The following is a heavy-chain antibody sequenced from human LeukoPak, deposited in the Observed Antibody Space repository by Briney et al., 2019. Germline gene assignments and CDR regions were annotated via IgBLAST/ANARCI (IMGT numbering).Heavy chain of an antibody. J-gene: IGHJ4*02. CDR2: IIPIFGTA. CDR3: AREQTNGGVIVIPLFDY. CDR1: GGTFSSYA. V-gene: IGHV1-69*01. D-gene: IGHD3-16*02. Sequence: SVKVSCKASGGTFSSYAISWVRQAPGQGLEWMGGIIPIFGTANYAQKFQGRVTITADESTSTAYMELSSLRSEDTAVYYCAREQTNGGVIVIPLFDYWGQGTLVTVSS.